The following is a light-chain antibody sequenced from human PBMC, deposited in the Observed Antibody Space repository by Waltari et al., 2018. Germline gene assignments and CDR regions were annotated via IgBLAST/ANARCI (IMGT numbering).Light chain of an antibody. Sequence: SYVLTQSPSVSVAPGPTATITCEGNNIGSKNVHWYQQRPGQAPVLVVYEDSDRPSGIPERFSGSNSANTATLTISRVDSGDEADYYCQVWDSSFDRVVFGGGTKLTVL. CDR3: QVWDSSFDRVV. J-gene: IGLJ2*01. CDR2: EDS. CDR1: NIGSKN. V-gene: IGLV3-21*02.